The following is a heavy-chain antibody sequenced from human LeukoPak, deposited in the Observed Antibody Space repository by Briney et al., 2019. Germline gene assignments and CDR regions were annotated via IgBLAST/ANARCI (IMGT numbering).Heavy chain of an antibody. D-gene: IGHD3-10*01. CDR1: GGSFSGYY. J-gene: IGHJ6*04. CDR3: ARSTSMVRGVHLQPYYNGMDV. Sequence: PSETLSLTCAVYGGSFSGYYWSWIRQPPGKGLEWIGEINHSGSTNYNPSLKSRVTISVDTSKNQFSLKLSSVTAADTAVYYCARSTSMVRGVHLQPYYNGMDVWGKGTTVTVSS. V-gene: IGHV4-34*01. CDR2: INHSGST.